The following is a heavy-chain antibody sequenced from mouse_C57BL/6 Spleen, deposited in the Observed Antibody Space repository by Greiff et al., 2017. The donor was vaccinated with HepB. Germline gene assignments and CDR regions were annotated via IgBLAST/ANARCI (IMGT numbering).Heavy chain of an antibody. V-gene: IGHV5-4*01. J-gene: IGHJ3*01. D-gene: IGHD3-1*01. Sequence: EVMLVESGGGLVKPGGSLKLSCAASGFTFSSYAMSWVRQTPEKRLEWVATISDGGSYTYYPDNVKGRFTISRDNAKNNLYLQMSHLKSEDTAMYYCARDRAIPTGTWFAYWGQGTLGTGSA. CDR1: GFTFSSYA. CDR2: ISDGGSYT. CDR3: ARDRAIPTGTWFAY.